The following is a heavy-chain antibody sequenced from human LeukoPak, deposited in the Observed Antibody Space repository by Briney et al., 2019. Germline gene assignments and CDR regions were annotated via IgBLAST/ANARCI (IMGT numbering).Heavy chain of an antibody. CDR1: GGSISSYY. J-gene: IGHJ3*02. CDR3: ARDRDLGDAFDI. CDR2: IYYSGST. Sequence: SETLSLTCTVSGGSISSYYWSWIWQPPGKGLEWIGYIYYSGSTNYNPSLKSRVTISVDTSKNQFSLKLSSVTAADTAVYYCARDRDLGDAFDIWGQGTMVTVSS. V-gene: IGHV4-59*01. D-gene: IGHD3-16*01.